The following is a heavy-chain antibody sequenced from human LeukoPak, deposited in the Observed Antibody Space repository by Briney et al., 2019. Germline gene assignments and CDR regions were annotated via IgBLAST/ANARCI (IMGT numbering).Heavy chain of an antibody. V-gene: IGHV4-34*01. CDR3: ARRVDIVVASGGYGLAYGMDV. CDR1: GGSFSGYY. J-gene: IGHJ6*02. Sequence: SETLSLTCAVYGGSFSGYYWSWIRQPPGKGLEWIGEINHSGSTNYNPSLKSRVTISVDTSKNQFSLKLSSVTAADTAVYYCARRVDIVVASGGYGLAYGMDVWGQGTTVTVSS. CDR2: INHSGST. D-gene: IGHD2-2*01.